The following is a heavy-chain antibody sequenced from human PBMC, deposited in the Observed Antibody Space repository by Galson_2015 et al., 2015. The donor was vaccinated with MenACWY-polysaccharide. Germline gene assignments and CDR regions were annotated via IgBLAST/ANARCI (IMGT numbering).Heavy chain of an antibody. CDR1: GSTSISFG. CDR2: ISGYTGDT. V-gene: IGHV1-18*01. J-gene: IGHJ4*02. D-gene: IGHD2-21*01. Sequence: SVKVSCKASGSTSISFGISWVRQAPGQGPEWMGWISGYTGDTNYAQNVQGRVAMTTETSTSTVYMELRSLRSDDTAVYYCVRDLSTWFPIIFFDYWGQGTLVTVSS. CDR3: VRDLSTWFPIIFFDY.